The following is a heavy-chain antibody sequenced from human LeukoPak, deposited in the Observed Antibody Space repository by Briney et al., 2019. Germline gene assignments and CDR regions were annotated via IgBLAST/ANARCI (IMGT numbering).Heavy chain of an antibody. CDR1: GGSISSSSYY. CDR2: IYYSGST. V-gene: IGHV4-39*01. D-gene: IGHD3-16*01. CDR3: ASLRYDYVWGSYSLYYLDY. Sequence: SETLSLTCTVSGGSISSSSYYWGWIRQPPGKGLEWIGSIYYSGSTYYNPSLKSRVTISVDTSKNQFSLKLSSVTAADTAVYYCASLRYDYVWGSYSLYYLDYWGQGTLVTVSS. J-gene: IGHJ4*02.